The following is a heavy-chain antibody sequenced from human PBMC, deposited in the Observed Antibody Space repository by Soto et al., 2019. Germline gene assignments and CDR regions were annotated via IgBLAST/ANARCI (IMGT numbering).Heavy chain of an antibody. J-gene: IGHJ5*02. Sequence: SETLSLSCTVSGGSIRVQSYYWTWIRQTPGKGLEWVGSSYYSGTSYSNPALKGRVTISVDTSTNQFSLRLTSVTAADTAVYYCTRRYNWHDYYSDPWGQGTLVTVSS. CDR2: SYYSGTS. CDR3: TRRYNWHDYYSDP. CDR1: GGSIRVQSYY. V-gene: IGHV4-39*01. D-gene: IGHD1-20*01.